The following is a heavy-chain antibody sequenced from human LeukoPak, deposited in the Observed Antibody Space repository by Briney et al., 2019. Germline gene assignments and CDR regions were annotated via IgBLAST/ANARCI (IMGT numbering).Heavy chain of an antibody. D-gene: IGHD5-18*01. CDR2: IYYSGST. CDR3: ARSQYDSYGFEEFDY. V-gene: IGHV4-59*01. J-gene: IGHJ4*02. Sequence: SEALSLTCTVSGGSISSYYWSWIRQPPGKGLEWIGYIYYSGSTNYNPSLKSRVTISVDTSKNQFSLKLSSVTAADTAVYYCARSQYDSYGFEEFDYWGQGTLVTVSS. CDR1: GGSISSYY.